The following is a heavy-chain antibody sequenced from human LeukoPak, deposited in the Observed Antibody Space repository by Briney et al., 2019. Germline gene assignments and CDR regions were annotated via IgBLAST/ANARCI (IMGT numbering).Heavy chain of an antibody. CDR2: TSYRSKWYN. V-gene: IGHV6-1*01. CDR3: AREAEITRFDY. D-gene: IGHD5-24*01. Sequence: SQTLSLTCVISGDSVSTNRVAWNWIRQSPSRGLECLGRTSYRSKWYNDCAVSVKSRITITPDTSKNQFSLQLNSVTPEDTAVYYCAREAEITRFDYWGQGTLVTVSS. J-gene: IGHJ4*02. CDR1: GDSVSTNRVA.